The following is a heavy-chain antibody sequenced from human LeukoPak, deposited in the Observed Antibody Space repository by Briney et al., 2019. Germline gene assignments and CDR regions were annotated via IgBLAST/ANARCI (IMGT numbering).Heavy chain of an antibody. J-gene: IGHJ4*02. V-gene: IGHV3-21*01. Sequence: TGGSLRLSCAASGFTFSSYSMNWVRQAPGKGLEWVSSISGGSGYIYYADSGKGRFTISRDNAKNSLYLQMNSLRAEDTAVYYCVGGPIAAAGEDYWGQGILVTVSS. D-gene: IGHD6-13*01. CDR2: ISGGSGYI. CDR3: VGGPIAAAGEDY. CDR1: GFTFSSYS.